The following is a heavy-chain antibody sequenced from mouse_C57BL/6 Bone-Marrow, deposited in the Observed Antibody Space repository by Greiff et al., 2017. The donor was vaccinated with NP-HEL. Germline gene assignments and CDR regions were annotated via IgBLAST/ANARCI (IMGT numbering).Heavy chain of an antibody. CDR2: IYPRSGNT. CDR3: ARLGRVPYYAMDY. V-gene: IGHV1-81*01. CDR1: GYTFTSYG. Sequence: QVQLKESGAELARPGASVKLSCKASGYTFTSYGISWVKQRTGQGLEWIGEIYPRSGNTYYNEKFKGKATLTADKSSSTAYMELRSLTSEDSAVYFCARLGRVPYYAMDYWSQGTSVTVSS. J-gene: IGHJ4*01. D-gene: IGHD4-1*01.